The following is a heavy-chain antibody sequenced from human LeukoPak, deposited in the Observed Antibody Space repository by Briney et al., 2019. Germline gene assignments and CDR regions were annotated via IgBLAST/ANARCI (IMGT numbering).Heavy chain of an antibody. Sequence: ASVKVSCKASGGTFSSYAISWVRQAPGQGLEWMGGIIPIFGTANYAQKFQGRVTITADESTSTAYMELSSLRSEDTAVYYCATVLGYCSGGSCYMYYYGMDVWGQGTTVTVSS. CDR1: GGTFSSYA. CDR2: IIPIFGTA. D-gene: IGHD2-15*01. CDR3: ATVLGYCSGGSCYMYYYGMDV. V-gene: IGHV1-69*13. J-gene: IGHJ6*02.